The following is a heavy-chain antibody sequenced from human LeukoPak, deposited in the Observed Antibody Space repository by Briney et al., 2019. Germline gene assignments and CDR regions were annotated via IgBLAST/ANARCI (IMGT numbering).Heavy chain of an antibody. Sequence: ASVKVSCKASGYTFTGYYMHWVRQAPGQGLEWMGWINPNSGGTNYAQKFQGWVTMTRDTSISTAYMELSRLRSDDTAGYYCARESLNDYGDPSPKLGLDYWGQGTLVTVSS. CDR2: INPNSGGT. V-gene: IGHV1-2*04. CDR3: ARESLNDYGDPSPKLGLDY. D-gene: IGHD4-17*01. J-gene: IGHJ4*02. CDR1: GYTFTGYY.